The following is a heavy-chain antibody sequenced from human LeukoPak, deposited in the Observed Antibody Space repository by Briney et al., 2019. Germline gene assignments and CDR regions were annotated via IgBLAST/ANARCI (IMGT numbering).Heavy chain of an antibody. J-gene: IGHJ4*02. V-gene: IGHV1-18*01. Sequence: ASVKVSCKTSGYIFTSYGISWVRQAPGQGLEWLGWISTYNGNTYYAQNLQDRVTMTTDTSTSTAYMELRSLRSDDTAVYYCARDLGNYHRYFDYWGQGTLVTVSS. CDR2: ISTYNGNT. CDR1: GYIFTSYG. D-gene: IGHD4-11*01. CDR3: ARDLGNYHRYFDY.